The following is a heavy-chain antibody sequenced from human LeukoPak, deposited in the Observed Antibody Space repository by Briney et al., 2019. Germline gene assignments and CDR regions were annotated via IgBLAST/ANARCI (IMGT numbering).Heavy chain of an antibody. J-gene: IGHJ2*01. CDR2: IYYSGST. D-gene: IGHD1-14*01. Sequence: SETLYLNCTVSGGSISSYYWSWIRQPPGTGLDWIGLIYYSGSTNYIPSLTSRVTISVDRSKDQFSLKLSSVPAADTAVYYCAITQGYYWYFDLWGRGTLVTVSS. V-gene: IGHV4-59*01. CDR1: GGSISSYY. CDR3: AITQGYYWYFDL.